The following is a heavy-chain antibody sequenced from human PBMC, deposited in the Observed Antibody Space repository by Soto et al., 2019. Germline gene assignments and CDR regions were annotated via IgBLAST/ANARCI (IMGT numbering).Heavy chain of an antibody. D-gene: IGHD3-3*01. Sequence: EVQLVESGGGLTQPGGSLRLSCVASGFIVSSNQMSWVRQAPGKGLEWVSVIYSGHTTYYADSVEGRFTISRDDSKNTLYLQMNSLRVEDTAVYYCVRGPSDHKLRLVEWPYGDYWGQGALVTVSS. CDR3: VRGPSDHKLRLVEWPYGDY. V-gene: IGHV3-53*01. CDR1: GFIVSSNQ. CDR2: IYSGHTT. J-gene: IGHJ4*02.